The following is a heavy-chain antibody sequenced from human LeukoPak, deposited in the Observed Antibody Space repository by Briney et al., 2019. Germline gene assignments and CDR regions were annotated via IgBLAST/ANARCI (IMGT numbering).Heavy chain of an antibody. CDR2: ISSSGSTI. CDR3: AEVNTPYTGIVGAEPFDY. Sequence: PGGSLRLSCAASGFTFSSYEMNWVRQAPGKGLEWVSYISSSGSTIYYADSVKGRFTISRDNSKNTLYLQMNSLGAEDTAVYYCAEVNTPYTGIVGAEPFDYWGQGTLVTVSS. D-gene: IGHD1-26*01. CDR1: GFTFSSYE. J-gene: IGHJ4*02. V-gene: IGHV3-48*03.